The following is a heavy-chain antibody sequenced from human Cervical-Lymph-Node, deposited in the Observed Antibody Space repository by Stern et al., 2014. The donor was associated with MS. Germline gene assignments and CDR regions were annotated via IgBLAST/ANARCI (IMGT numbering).Heavy chain of an antibody. J-gene: IGHJ4*02. CDR1: GVSISSYTHY. CDR2: VYNSAAT. V-gene: IGHV4-39*01. Sequence: QLQLQESGPGLVKPSETLYLTCAVSGVSISSYTHYWAWMRQPPGQGLVWIGMVYNSAATYYTPSLKTPVAISVHTSKNHFPLGLNSVTAADTAVYYCAKHACTGAACPFDLWGQGTLVTVSS. CDR3: AKHACTGAACPFDL. D-gene: IGHD2-8*02.